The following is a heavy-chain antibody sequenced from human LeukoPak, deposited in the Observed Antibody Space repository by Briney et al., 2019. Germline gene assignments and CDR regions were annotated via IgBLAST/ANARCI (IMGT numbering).Heavy chain of an antibody. Sequence: PSETLSLTCTVSGDSISSSSSYWGWVRQAPGKGLEWVSSISSSGNYIYYADSVKGRFTISRDNAKNSLYLQMNSLRAEDTAVYYCARASMTTVVTPLDYWGQGTLVIVSS. CDR1: GDSISSSSSY. CDR2: ISSSGNYI. V-gene: IGHV3-21*01. J-gene: IGHJ4*02. CDR3: ARASMTTVVTPLDY. D-gene: IGHD4-23*01.